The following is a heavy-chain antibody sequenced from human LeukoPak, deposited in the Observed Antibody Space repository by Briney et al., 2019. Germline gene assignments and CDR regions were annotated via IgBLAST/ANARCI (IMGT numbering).Heavy chain of an antibody. D-gene: IGHD3-10*01. CDR1: GGSISSGGYS. CDR2: IYHSGST. CDR3: ARSYGSGSYYIGNWFDP. J-gene: IGHJ5*02. Sequence: SETLSLTCAVSGGSISSGGYSWSWIRQPPGKGLEWIGYIYHSGSTYYNPSLKSRVTISVDRSKNQFSLKLSSVTAADTAVYYCARSYGSGSYYIGNWFDPWGQGTLITVSS. V-gene: IGHV4-30-2*01.